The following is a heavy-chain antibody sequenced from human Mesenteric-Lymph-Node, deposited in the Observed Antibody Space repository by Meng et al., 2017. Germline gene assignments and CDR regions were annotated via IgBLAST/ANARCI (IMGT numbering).Heavy chain of an antibody. CDR1: GGSISSYY. CDR2: MHYSGSA. Sequence: QVQLQESGPGLVKPSETLSLTCTVSGGSISSYYCTWIRQPPGKGLEWIGYMHYSGSANYNPSLKSRVTMSVETSKNQFSLKLSSVTAADTAVYYCATHVAGSSFDSWGQGTLVTVSS. J-gene: IGHJ4*02. D-gene: IGHD6-6*01. V-gene: IGHV4-59*08. CDR3: ATHVAGSSFDS.